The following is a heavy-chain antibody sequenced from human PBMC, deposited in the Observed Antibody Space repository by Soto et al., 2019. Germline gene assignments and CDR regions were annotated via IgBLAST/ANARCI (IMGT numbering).Heavy chain of an antibody. V-gene: IGHV3-33*01. CDR2: IWYDGSDK. CDR1: GFTFKNYK. J-gene: IGHJ4*02. CDR3: ARPNYRYSANLPFDS. Sequence: GGSLRLSCAGPGFTFKNYKMHWVRQASGKGLEWVALIWYDGSDKFYGDSVKGRFTISRDNSNNTLYLLMNSLRDDDTGVYFCARPNYRYSANLPFDSWGQGTLVSVSP. D-gene: IGHD4-4*01.